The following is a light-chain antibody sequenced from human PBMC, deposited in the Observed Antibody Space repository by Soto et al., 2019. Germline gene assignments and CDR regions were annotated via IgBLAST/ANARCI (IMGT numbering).Light chain of an antibody. V-gene: IGKV1-5*01. J-gene: IGKJ3*01. CDR1: QSISSW. Sequence: DIQMTQSPSTLSASVGDRVTITCRASQSISSWLAWYQQKPGKAPKLLIYDASSLESGVPSRFSGSGSGTEFTLTISSLQLDDFATYYCQQYNGYCPFTFGPGTKVYLK. CDR3: QQYNGYCPFT. CDR2: DAS.